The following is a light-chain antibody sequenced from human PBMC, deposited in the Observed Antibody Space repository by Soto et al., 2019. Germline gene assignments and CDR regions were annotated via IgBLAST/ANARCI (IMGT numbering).Light chain of an antibody. J-gene: IGLJ1*01. Sequence: QSVLTQPASVSGSPGQSITISCTGTSNDVGAYSYVSWYQHHPGKVSRLMIFDVINRSSGVSYRFSGSKSGNTASLTISGLQAEDEADYYCCSYSRSSPYVFGAGTKVTVL. CDR1: SNDVGAYSY. CDR3: CSYSRSSPYV. CDR2: DVI. V-gene: IGLV2-14*03.